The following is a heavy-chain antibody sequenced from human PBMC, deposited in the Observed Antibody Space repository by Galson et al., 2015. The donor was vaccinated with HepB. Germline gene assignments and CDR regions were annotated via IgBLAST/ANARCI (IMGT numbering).Heavy chain of an antibody. D-gene: IGHD6-19*01. CDR3: AKQQWLVRDNWFDP. V-gene: IGHV3-23*01. CDR2: ITRSGGNT. CDR1: GFTFSSFD. J-gene: IGHJ5*02. Sequence: SLRLSCAASGFTFSSFDMSWVRQTPGKGLEWVSDITRSGGNTYYADSVKGRFTISRDNSKNTLFLHMDSLRSEDTAIYYCAKQQWLVRDNWFDPWGQGTLVTVSS.